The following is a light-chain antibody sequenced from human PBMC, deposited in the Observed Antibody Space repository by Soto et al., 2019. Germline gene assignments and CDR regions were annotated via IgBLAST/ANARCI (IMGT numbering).Light chain of an antibody. CDR2: AAS. V-gene: IGKV1-27*01. J-gene: IGKJ4*01. CDR1: QGISNY. Sequence: DIQMTQSPSSLSASVGDRVTITCRASQGISNYLAWYQQKPGKVPKLLIYAASTLQSGVPSRFSGSGSGTXFTLTIXXLQXEDXXTYYCQKYNSAPPLTFGGGTKVEIK. CDR3: QKYNSAPPLT.